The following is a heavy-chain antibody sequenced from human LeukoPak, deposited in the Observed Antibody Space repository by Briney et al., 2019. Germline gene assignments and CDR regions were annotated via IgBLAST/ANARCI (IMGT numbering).Heavy chain of an antibody. Sequence: PGRSLRLSCAASGFTFSSYAMHWVRQAPGKGLEWVAVISYDGSNKYYADSVKGRFTISRDNSKNTLYLQMNSLRAEDTAVYYCARDVGLQPDYWGQGTRVTVPS. CDR2: ISYDGSNK. J-gene: IGHJ4*02. CDR1: GFTFSSYA. V-gene: IGHV3-30-3*01. D-gene: IGHD1-1*01. CDR3: ARDVGLQPDY.